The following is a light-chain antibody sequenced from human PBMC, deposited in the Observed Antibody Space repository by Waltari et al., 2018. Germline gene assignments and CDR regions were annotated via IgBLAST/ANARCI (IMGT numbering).Light chain of an antibody. J-gene: IGLJ2*01. CDR3: SSYAGSNNVV. CDR1: SSDVGGHNY. V-gene: IGLV2-8*01. Sequence: QSALTQPPSASGYPGQSVTIPCTGTSSDVGGHNYVSWYQQHPGKAPKLMISEVSKRPSGVPDRFSGSKSGNTASLTVSGLQAEDEADYYCSSYAGSNNVVFGGGTKLTVL. CDR2: EVS.